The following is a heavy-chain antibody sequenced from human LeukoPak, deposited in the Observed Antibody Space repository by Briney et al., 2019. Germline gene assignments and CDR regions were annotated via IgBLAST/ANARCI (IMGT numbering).Heavy chain of an antibody. Sequence: SETLSLTCTVSAGSITNYYWSWIRQPPGKGLEWIGCIYYTGSTNYNPSLKSRVSISVDTSKNQFSLKLSSVTAADTAVYYCARHGGYHSPIDYWGQGTLVTVSS. CDR1: AGSITNYY. CDR2: IYYTGST. V-gene: IGHV4-59*08. J-gene: IGHJ4*02. CDR3: ARHGGYHSPIDY. D-gene: IGHD3-22*01.